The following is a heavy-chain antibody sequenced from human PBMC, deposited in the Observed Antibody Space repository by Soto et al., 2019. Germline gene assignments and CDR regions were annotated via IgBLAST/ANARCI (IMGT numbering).Heavy chain of an antibody. J-gene: IGHJ6*02. V-gene: IGHV4-59*08. CDR1: GGSISSYY. Sequence: QVQLQESGPGLVKPSETLSLSCTVSGGSISSYYWSWFRQSPGKRMEWIGYVHHSWSSSYNPSLQSRVAISLDSSKSQFSLMVTAVTATDTAVYYCARKGFGPLHGLVDVWGQGTTVTVSS. CDR2: VHHSWSS. D-gene: IGHD3-10*01. CDR3: ARKGFGPLHGLVDV.